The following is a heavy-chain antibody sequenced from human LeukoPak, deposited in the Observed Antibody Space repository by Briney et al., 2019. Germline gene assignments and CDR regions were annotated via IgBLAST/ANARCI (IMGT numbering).Heavy chain of an antibody. V-gene: IGHV1-3*01. Sequence: ASVKVSCKASGYTFTSYAMHWVRQAPGQRLEWMGWINAGNGNTKYSQKFQGRVTITRDTSASTAYMELSSLRSEDTAVYYCARVPRGYSGYDSYCFDYWGQGTLVTVSS. J-gene: IGHJ4*02. CDR1: GYTFTSYA. CDR2: INAGNGNT. D-gene: IGHD5-12*01. CDR3: ARVPRGYSGYDSYCFDY.